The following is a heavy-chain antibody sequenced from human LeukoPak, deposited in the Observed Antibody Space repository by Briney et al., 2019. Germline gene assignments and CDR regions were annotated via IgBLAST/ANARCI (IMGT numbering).Heavy chain of an antibody. CDR2: INDNSRSI. CDR1: GFTFSSYS. V-gene: IGHV3-21*01. CDR3: AKSVNSYYDWFDP. D-gene: IGHD3-22*01. J-gene: IGHJ5*02. Sequence: PGGSLRLSCAASGFTFSSYSMNWVRQAPGKGLEWVSSINDNSRSIFYTASLKGRFTVSRDNAKNSLYLQMNNLRAEDTAVYYCAKSVNSYYDWFDPWGQGTLVIVSS.